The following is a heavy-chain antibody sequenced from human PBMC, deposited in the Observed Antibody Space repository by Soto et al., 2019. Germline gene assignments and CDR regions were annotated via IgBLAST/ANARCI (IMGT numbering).Heavy chain of an antibody. Sequence: TLSLTCAVYGGSFSGYYWSWIRQPPGKGLEWIGEINHSGSTNYNPSLKSRVTISVDTSKNQFSLKLSSVTAADTAVYYCARVSRYSVLLDYWGQGTLVTVSS. CDR3: ARVSRYSVLLDY. CDR1: GGSFSGYY. V-gene: IGHV4-34*01. D-gene: IGHD3-16*02. CDR2: INHSGST. J-gene: IGHJ4*02.